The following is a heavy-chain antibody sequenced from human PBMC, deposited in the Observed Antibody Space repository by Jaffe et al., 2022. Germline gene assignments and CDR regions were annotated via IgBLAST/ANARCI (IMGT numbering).Heavy chain of an antibody. J-gene: IGHJ5*02. CDR3: ARHTNYGDYGDRFRFDP. V-gene: IGHV4-39*01. CDR2: IYYSGST. CDR1: GGSISSSSYY. Sequence: QLQLQESGPGLVKPSETLSLTCTVSGGSISSSSYYWGWIRQPPGKGLEWIGSIYYSGSTYYNPSLKSRVTISVDTSKNQFSLKLSSVTAADTAVYYCARHTNYGDYGDRFRFDPWGQGTLVTVSS. D-gene: IGHD4-17*01.